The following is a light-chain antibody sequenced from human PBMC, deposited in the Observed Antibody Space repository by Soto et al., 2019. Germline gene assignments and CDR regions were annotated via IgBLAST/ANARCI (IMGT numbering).Light chain of an antibody. J-gene: IGKJ1*01. CDR1: QGIGSW. CDR2: SAS. V-gene: IGKV1-12*01. Sequence: DIQMTPAPSFVSASVGDRVSITCRASQGIGSWVAWYQQKPGTAPKLQIYSASSLQSGVPSRFSGSGSGTDFTLTISSLQPEDFATYYCQQGSTFPTFGQGTKVEVK. CDR3: QQGSTFPT.